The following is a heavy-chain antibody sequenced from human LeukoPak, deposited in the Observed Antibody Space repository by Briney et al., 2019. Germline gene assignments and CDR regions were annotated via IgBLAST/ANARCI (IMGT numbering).Heavy chain of an antibody. D-gene: IGHD3-3*01. V-gene: IGHV3-66*02. CDR3: ARARPYHVFWSVYTPTCFAP. J-gene: IGHJ5*02. Sequence: GGSLRLSCAASGFTVSSNYMSWVRQAPGKGLEWVSVIYSGGSTYYADSVKGRFTISRDNSKNTLYLQVNSLRAEDTAVYYCARARPYHVFWSVYTPTCFAPGGRGPVVTVSS. CDR2: IYSGGST. CDR1: GFTVSSNY.